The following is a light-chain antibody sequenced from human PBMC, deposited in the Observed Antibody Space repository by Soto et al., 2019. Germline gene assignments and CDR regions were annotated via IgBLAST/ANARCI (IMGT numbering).Light chain of an antibody. Sequence: QSALTQPPSASGSPGQSVTIPCTGTSSDVGGYTYVSWYRQHPGKAPQLIIYEVSKRPSGVPDRFFGSKSDNTASLTVSGLQAEDEADYYCSSYAGSNHLVFGGGTKLTVL. J-gene: IGLJ3*02. CDR3: SSYAGSNHLV. CDR2: EVS. V-gene: IGLV2-8*01. CDR1: SSDVGGYTY.